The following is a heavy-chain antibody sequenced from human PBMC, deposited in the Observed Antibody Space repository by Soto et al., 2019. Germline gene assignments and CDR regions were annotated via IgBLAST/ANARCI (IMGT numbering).Heavy chain of an antibody. D-gene: IGHD3-22*01. Sequence: PSETLCLTCTVSGGSINSYCWTWIRQSPGKGLEWIGYVSSTGSTNYNPSLKSRLTMSLDTSTNEVSLSLTSVTAADAAVYFCARFSPPRKSYDSNPGWFDPWGQGIMVTVSS. V-gene: IGHV4-59*01. J-gene: IGHJ5*02. CDR1: GGSINSYC. CDR2: VSSTGST. CDR3: ARFSPPRKSYDSNPGWFDP.